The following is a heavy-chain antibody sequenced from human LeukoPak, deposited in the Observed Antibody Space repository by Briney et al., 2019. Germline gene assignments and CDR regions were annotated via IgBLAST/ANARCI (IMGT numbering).Heavy chain of an antibody. CDR3: ARAEGRRSGGNWFDP. J-gene: IGHJ5*02. D-gene: IGHD3-16*01. Sequence: GGSLRLSCAASGFTVSSDYMSWVRQAPGKGLEWVSIIYSGGSTYYGDSVKGRFTISRDNSKNTLYPQMNSLRADDTAVYYCARAEGRRSGGNWFDPWGQGTLVTVSS. V-gene: IGHV3-66*01. CDR1: GFTVSSDY. CDR2: IYSGGST.